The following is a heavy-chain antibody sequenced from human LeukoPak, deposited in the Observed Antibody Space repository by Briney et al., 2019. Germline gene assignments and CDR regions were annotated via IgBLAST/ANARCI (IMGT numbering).Heavy chain of an antibody. CDR1: GGSLSSYY. J-gene: IGHJ6*03. D-gene: IGHD3-10*01. CDR2: IYTSGST. CDR3: AREFRQSSDYYYYYMDV. V-gene: IGHV4-4*07. Sequence: SETLSLTCTVSGGSLSSYYWSWIRQPAGKGLEWIGRIYTSGSTNYNPSLKSRVTMSVDTSKNQFSLKLSSVTAADTAVYYCAREFRQSSDYYYYYMDVWGKGTTVTVSS.